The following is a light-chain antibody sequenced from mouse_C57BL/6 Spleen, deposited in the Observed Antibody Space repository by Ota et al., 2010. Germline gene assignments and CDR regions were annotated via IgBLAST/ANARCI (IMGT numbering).Light chain of an antibody. CDR2: AAT. J-gene: IGKJ1*01. Sequence: DIQMTQSPASLSVSVGETVTITCRASENIYSNLAWYQQKQGKSPQLLVYAATNLADGVPSRFSGSGSGTQYSLKINSLQSEDFGSYYCLTILGYSSTFGGVTSWKS. V-gene: IGKV12-46*01. CDR1: ENIYSN. CDR3: LTILGYSST.